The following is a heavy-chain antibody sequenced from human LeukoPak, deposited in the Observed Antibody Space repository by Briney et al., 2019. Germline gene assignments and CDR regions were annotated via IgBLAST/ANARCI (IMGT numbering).Heavy chain of an antibody. V-gene: IGHV3-30*18. D-gene: IGHD3-9*01. CDR3: AKDPGHSADWFDP. Sequence: GRSLRLSWAASGFTFSSYGMHWVRQAPGKGLEWVAVISYDGSNKYYADSVKGRFTISRDNSKNTLYLQMNSLRAEDTAVYYCAKDPGHSADWFDPWGQGTLVTVSS. CDR1: GFTFSSYG. CDR2: ISYDGSNK. J-gene: IGHJ5*02.